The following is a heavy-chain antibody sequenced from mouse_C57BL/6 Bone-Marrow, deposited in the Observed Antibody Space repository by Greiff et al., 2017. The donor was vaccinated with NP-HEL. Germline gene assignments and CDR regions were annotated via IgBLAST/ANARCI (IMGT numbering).Heavy chain of an antibody. CDR2: IDPDTGGT. CDR3: TGGNPYDMDY. D-gene: IGHD2-1*01. CDR1: GYTFTDYE. Sequence: VQLQQSGAELVRPGASVTLSCKASGYTFTDYEMHWVKQTPVHGLEWIGAIDPDTGGTAYNQKFKGKAILTADKSSSTAYMELRSLTSEDSAVYYCTGGNPYDMDYWGKGTSVTVSS. V-gene: IGHV1-15*01. J-gene: IGHJ4*01.